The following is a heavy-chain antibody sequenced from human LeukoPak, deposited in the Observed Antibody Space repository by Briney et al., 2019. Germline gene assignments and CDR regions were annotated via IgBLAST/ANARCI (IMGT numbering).Heavy chain of an antibody. CDR2: ISYDGGNK. V-gene: IGHV3-30-3*01. Sequence: GRSLRLSCAASGFTFSSYDMHWVRQAPGKGLEWVAVISYDGGNKDYADSVKGRFTISRDNSKNTLYVQMNSLRVEDTAVYYCVLGHYGGLFDNWGRGTLVTVSS. J-gene: IGHJ4*02. CDR1: GFTFSSYD. CDR3: VLGHYGGLFDN. D-gene: IGHD4-23*01.